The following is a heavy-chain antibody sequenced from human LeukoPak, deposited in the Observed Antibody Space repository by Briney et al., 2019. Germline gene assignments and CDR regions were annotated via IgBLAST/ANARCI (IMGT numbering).Heavy chain of an antibody. Sequence: AASVKVSCKASGGTFSSYAISWVRQAPGQGLEWMGGIIPIFGTANYAQKFQGRVTITTDESTSTAYMELSSLRSEDTAVYYCARENFWSGYYTSYNWFDPWGQGTLVTVSS. CDR2: IIPIFGTA. V-gene: IGHV1-69*05. J-gene: IGHJ5*02. CDR3: ARENFWSGYYTSYNWFDP. CDR1: GGTFSSYA. D-gene: IGHD3-3*01.